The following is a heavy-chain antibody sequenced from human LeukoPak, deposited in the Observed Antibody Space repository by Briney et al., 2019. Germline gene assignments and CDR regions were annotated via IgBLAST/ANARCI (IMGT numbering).Heavy chain of an antibody. D-gene: IGHD3-10*01. CDR1: GGTFSSYA. CDR3: ARRGFKAANAFDI. J-gene: IGHJ3*02. Sequence: SVKVSCKASGGTFSSYAISWVRQAPGQGLEWMGGIIPIFGTANYAQKFQGRVTITADESTSTAYMELSSLRSEDTAVHYCARRGFKAANAFDIWGQGTMVTVSS. V-gene: IGHV1-69*13. CDR2: IIPIFGTA.